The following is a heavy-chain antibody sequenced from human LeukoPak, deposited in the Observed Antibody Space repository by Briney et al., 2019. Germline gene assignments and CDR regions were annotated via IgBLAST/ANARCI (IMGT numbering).Heavy chain of an antibody. J-gene: IGHJ6*02. CDR1: GFTVSSNY. CDR3: ARGLSYYYYYGMDV. Sequence: GGSLRLSCAASGFTVSSNYMSWVRQAPGKGLEWVSVIYSGGSTYYADFVKGRFTISRDNSKNTLYLQMNSLRAEDTAVYYCARGLSYYYYYGMDVWGQGTTVTVSS. D-gene: IGHD2-21*01. CDR2: IYSGGST. V-gene: IGHV3-66*01.